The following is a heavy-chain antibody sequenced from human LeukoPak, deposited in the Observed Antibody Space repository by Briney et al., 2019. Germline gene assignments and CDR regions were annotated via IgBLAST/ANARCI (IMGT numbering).Heavy chain of an antibody. CDR2: ISSSSSYI. Sequence: KPGGSLRLSCAASGFTFSSYSMNWVRQAPGKGLEWVSSISSSSSYIYYADSVKGRFTISRDNAKNSLYLQMNSLRAEDTAVYYCARDTTVYGDFDYWGQGTLVTASS. V-gene: IGHV3-21*01. CDR1: GFTFSSYS. D-gene: IGHD4-17*01. J-gene: IGHJ4*02. CDR3: ARDTTVYGDFDY.